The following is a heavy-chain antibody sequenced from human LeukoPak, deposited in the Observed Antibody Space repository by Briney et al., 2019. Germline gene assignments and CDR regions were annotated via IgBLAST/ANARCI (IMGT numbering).Heavy chain of an antibody. CDR2: ISSSSSYI. J-gene: IGHJ4*02. CDR3: ARASSSSGYYFDY. Sequence: PAGSLRLSCAASGFTFSSYSMNWVRQAPGKGLEWVSSISSSSSYIYYADSVKGRFTISRDNAKNSLYLQMNSLRAEDTAVYYCARASSSSGYYFDYWGQRTLVTVSS. V-gene: IGHV3-21*01. D-gene: IGHD6-6*01. CDR1: GFTFSSYS.